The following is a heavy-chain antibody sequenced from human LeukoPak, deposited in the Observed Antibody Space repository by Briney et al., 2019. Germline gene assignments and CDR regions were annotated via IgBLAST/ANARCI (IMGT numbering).Heavy chain of an antibody. Sequence: GGSLRLSCAASGVTCSSYAMSWVRQAPGKGLEWVSAISGRGGSTYYADSVKGRFTISRDNSRNTLYLQMNSLRAEDTAVYYCAKSVLDYYGSGSYYDCWGQGTLVTVSS. CDR1: GVTCSSYA. V-gene: IGHV3-23*01. CDR3: AKSVLDYYGSGSYYDC. J-gene: IGHJ4*02. CDR2: ISGRGGST. D-gene: IGHD3-10*01.